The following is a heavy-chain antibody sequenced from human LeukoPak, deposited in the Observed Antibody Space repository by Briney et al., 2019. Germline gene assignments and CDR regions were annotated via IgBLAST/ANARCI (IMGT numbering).Heavy chain of an antibody. D-gene: IGHD3-9*01. CDR3: ARGLIWYFDWFCGWFDP. Sequence: PSETLSLTCAVYGGSSSGYYWSWIRQPPGKGLEWIGEINHSGSTNYNPSLKSRVTIPVDTSKNQFSLKLSSVTAADTAVYYCARGLIWYFDWFCGWFDPWGQGTLVTVSS. V-gene: IGHV4-34*01. CDR2: INHSGST. J-gene: IGHJ5*02. CDR1: GGSSSGYY.